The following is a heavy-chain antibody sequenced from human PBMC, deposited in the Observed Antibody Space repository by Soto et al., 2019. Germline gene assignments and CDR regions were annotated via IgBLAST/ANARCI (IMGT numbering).Heavy chain of an antibody. V-gene: IGHV3-33*01. CDR2: IWYDGSNK. D-gene: IGHD2-8*01. CDR3: ARDNLKYCTNGVCPTDY. CDR1: GVPLSSYS. J-gene: IGHJ4*02. Sequence: LRLFCAASGVPLSSYSMQWVRQAPGKGLEWVAVIWYDGSNKYYADSVKGRFTISRDNSKNTPYLQMNSLRAEDTAVYYCARDNLKYCTNGVCPTDYWGQGTLVTVSS.